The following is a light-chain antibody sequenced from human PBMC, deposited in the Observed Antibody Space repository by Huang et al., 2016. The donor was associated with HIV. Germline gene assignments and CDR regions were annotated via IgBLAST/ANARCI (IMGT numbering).Light chain of an antibody. CDR2: WGS. J-gene: IGKJ2*01. CDR1: QSLLHNDEYNF. Sequence: IVMTQSPLSLPVTPGESASISCRSSQSLLHNDEYNFLDWYLQKPGQSPQLLIYWGSNRASGVPDRFIGSGSGSDFTLKISRVEAEDVGVYYCMQALETGTFGQGTKLEIK. CDR3: MQALETGT. V-gene: IGKV2-28*01.